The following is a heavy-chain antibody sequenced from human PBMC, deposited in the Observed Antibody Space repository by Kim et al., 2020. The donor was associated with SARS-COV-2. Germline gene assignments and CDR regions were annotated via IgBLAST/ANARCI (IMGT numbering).Heavy chain of an antibody. CDR1: GGSISSYY. CDR3: ARETAVAGANWFDP. CDR2: IYYSGST. D-gene: IGHD6-19*01. V-gene: IGHV4-59*01. Sequence: SETLSLTCTVSGGSISSYYWSWIRQPPGKGLEWIGYIYYSGSTNYNPSLKSRVTISVDTSKNQFSLKLSSVTAADTAVYYCARETAVAGANWFDPWGQGTLVTVSS. J-gene: IGHJ5*02.